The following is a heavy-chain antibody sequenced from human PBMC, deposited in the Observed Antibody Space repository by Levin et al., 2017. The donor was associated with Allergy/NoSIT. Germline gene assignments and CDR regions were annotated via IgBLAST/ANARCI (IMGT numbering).Heavy chain of an antibody. CDR1: GVSISSTGYS. CDR2: IFHSGTT. CDR3: ATGDNFGDQFDS. D-gene: IGHD1-20*01. V-gene: IGHV4-30-2*01. Sequence: SETLSLTCAVSGVSISSTGYSWSWIRQPPGKALEWIGYIFHSGTTFYNPSLKSRVSISVDVSQNQFSLKLTSVTAADTAFYYCATGDNFGDQFDSWGQGTLVTVSS. J-gene: IGHJ4*02.